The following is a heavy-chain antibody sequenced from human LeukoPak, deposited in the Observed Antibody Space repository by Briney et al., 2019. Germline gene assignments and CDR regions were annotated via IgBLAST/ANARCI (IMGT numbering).Heavy chain of an antibody. CDR2: ISSNSDTI. Sequence: PGRSLRLSCAASGFTLGDYDIHWVRQAPGKGPEWVSSISSNSDTIAYAEPVKGRFTVSRDNTINSLYLQMDSLRVEDTALYYCLTSSFDHWGQXTLVTVSS. V-gene: IGHV3-9*01. J-gene: IGHJ4*02. CDR1: GFTLGDYD. CDR3: LTSSFDH.